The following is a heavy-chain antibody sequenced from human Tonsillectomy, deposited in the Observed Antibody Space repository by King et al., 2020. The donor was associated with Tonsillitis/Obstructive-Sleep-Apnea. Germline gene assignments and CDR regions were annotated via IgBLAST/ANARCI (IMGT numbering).Heavy chain of an antibody. CDR3: EQFGENY. CDR2: IYYSGST. Sequence: QLQESGPGLVKPSETLSLTCTVSGGSISSSSFYWGWIRQPPGKGLEWIGNIYYSGSTSYNPSLKSRVTISVDTTKNHFSLKVSSVTAADTAVYYCEQFGENYWGQGTLVTVSS. V-gene: IGHV4-39*02. CDR1: GGSISSSSFY. D-gene: IGHD2-21*01. J-gene: IGHJ4*02.